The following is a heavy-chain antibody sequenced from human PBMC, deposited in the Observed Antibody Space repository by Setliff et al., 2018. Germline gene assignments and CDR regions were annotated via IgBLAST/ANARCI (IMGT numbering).Heavy chain of an antibody. D-gene: IGHD3-3*01. V-gene: IGHV4-61*09. Sequence: SSETLSLTCTVSGDSISSRHYYWSWIRQPAGKGLEWIGQTYTSWSINYNPSLKSRVTISVDTSKNQFSLKLSSVTAADTAVYYCARMSGFQYMDVWGKGTTVTVSS. J-gene: IGHJ6*03. CDR1: GDSISSRHYY. CDR2: TYTSWSI. CDR3: ARMSGFQYMDV.